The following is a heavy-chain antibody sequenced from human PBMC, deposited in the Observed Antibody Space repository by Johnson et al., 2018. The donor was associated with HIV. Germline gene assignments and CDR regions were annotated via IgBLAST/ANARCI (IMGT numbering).Heavy chain of an antibody. CDR1: GFTFNSYA. V-gene: IGHV3-23*04. CDR2: ISGSGGST. Sequence: VQLVESGGGVVQPGRSLRLSCAASGFTFNSYAMHWVRQAPGKGLEWVSAISGSGGSTYYADSVKGRFTISRDNSKNTLYLQMNSLRAEDTAVYYCARDGVEGAFDIWGQGTMVTVSS. J-gene: IGHJ3*02. D-gene: IGHD2-15*01. CDR3: ARDGVEGAFDI.